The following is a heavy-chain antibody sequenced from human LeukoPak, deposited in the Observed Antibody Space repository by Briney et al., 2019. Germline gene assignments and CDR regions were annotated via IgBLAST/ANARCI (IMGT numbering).Heavy chain of an antibody. D-gene: IGHD3-3*01. V-gene: IGHV3-23*01. Sequence: GGSLRLSCAASGFTFSSYAMSWVRQAPGKGLEWVSAISGSGGSTYYADSVKGRFTISRDNSKNTLYLQMNSLRAEDTAVYYCAKDLPPYYDFWSGSLYFDYWGQGTLVTVSS. CDR3: AKDLPPYYDFWSGSLYFDY. CDR1: GFTFSSYA. CDR2: ISGSGGST. J-gene: IGHJ4*02.